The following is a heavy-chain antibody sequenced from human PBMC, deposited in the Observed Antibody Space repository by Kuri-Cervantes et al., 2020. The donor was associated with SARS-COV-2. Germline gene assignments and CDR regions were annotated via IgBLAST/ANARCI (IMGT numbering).Heavy chain of an antibody. Sequence: GGSLRLSCAASGFTFSNAWMSWVRQAPGKGLEWVGRIKSKTDGGTTDYAAPVKGRFTISRDDSKNTLYLQMNSLRAEDTAVYYCWTTVTTVYYMDVWGKGTTVTVSS. V-gene: IGHV3-15*01. CDR1: GFTFSNAW. CDR3: WTTVTTVYYMDV. CDR2: IKSKTDGGTT. J-gene: IGHJ6*03. D-gene: IGHD4-17*01.